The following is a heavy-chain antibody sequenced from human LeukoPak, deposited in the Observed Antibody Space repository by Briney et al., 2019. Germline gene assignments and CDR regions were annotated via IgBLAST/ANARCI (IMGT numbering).Heavy chain of an antibody. CDR1: GLSFSDYY. CDR2: ISSSGDTM. V-gene: IGHV3-11*04. J-gene: IGHJ4*02. CDR3: ARVMGNYASDY. Sequence: PGGSLRLSCAASGLSFSDYYMSWIRQAPGKGLEWVSYISSSGDTMFYSDSVKGRFTISRDNGKKSLFLEINSLRAEDAAIYYCARVMGNYASDYWGQGALVTVSS. D-gene: IGHD1-7*01.